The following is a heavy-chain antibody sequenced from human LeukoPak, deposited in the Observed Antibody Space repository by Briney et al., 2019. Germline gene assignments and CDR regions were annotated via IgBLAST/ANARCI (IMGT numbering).Heavy chain of an antibody. CDR3: AKRSSTSSGYFDL. CDR1: GFTFSSYW. J-gene: IGHJ4*02. CDR2: IKQDGSEK. D-gene: IGHD3-22*01. V-gene: IGHV3-7*03. Sequence: GGSLRLSCAASGFTFSSYWMSWVRQAPGKGLEWVANIKQDGSEKYYVDSVKGRFTISRDNSKNTIYLQMNSLRAEDTAVYYCAKRSSTSSGYFDLWGRGTLVTVSS.